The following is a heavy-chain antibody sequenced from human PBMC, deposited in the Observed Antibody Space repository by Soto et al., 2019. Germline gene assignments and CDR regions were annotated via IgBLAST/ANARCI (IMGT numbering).Heavy chain of an antibody. CDR1: GGSISSGGYY. CDR3: ARDGGSGSYYVVPYFDY. J-gene: IGHJ4*02. CDR2: IYYSGST. V-gene: IGHV4-31*03. Sequence: NPSETLSLTCTVSGGSISSGGYYWSWIRQHPGKGLEWIGYIYYSGSTYYNPSLKSRVTISVDTSKNQFSLKLSSVTAADTAVYYCARDGGSGSYYVVPYFDYWGQGTLVTVSS. D-gene: IGHD1-26*01.